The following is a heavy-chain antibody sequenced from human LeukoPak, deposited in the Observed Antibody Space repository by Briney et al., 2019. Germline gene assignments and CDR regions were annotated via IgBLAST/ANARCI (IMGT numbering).Heavy chain of an antibody. Sequence: PSETLSLTCAVYGGSFSDYDWSWIRQPPGKGLEWIGEINQSGATNCDPSLKSRVSMSIDKSKSQFSLNLRSVTAADTAVYYCARLYGGNSGGYWGQGTLVTVSS. CDR1: GGSFSDYD. CDR2: INQSGAT. CDR3: ARLYGGNSGGY. D-gene: IGHD4-23*01. V-gene: IGHV4-34*01. J-gene: IGHJ4*02.